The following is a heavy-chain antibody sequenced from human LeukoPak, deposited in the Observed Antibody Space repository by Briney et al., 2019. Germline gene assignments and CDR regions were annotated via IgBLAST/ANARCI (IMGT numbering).Heavy chain of an antibody. J-gene: IGHJ4*02. D-gene: IGHD3-22*01. CDR2: IYYSGST. CDR3: ARHYYDSSGYWDY. CDR1: GGSISSYY. Sequence: PSETLSLTCTVSGGSISSYYWSWIRQPPGKGLEWIGYIYYSGSTNYNPSLKSRVTISVDTSKSQFSLKLSSVTAADTAVYYCARHYYDSSGYWDYWGQGTLVTVSS. V-gene: IGHV4-59*08.